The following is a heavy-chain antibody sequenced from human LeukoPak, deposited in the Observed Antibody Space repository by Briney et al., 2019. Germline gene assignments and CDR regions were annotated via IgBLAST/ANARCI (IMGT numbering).Heavy chain of an antibody. CDR3: ARDSTNYYDSTTPNDAFDL. V-gene: IGHV4-59*01. Sequence: PSETLSLTCTVSGDSISSYFWNWIRQTPGRGLEWIGFYNGRPTYNPSLKSRVTISVDTSKNQFSLKLNSVTAADTAVYYCARDSTNYYDSTTPNDAFDLWGQGTLVTVSS. D-gene: IGHD3-22*01. CDR2: FYNGRP. CDR1: GDSISSYF. J-gene: IGHJ3*01.